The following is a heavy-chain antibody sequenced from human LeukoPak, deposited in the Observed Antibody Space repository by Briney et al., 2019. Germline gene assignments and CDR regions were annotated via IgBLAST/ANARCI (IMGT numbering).Heavy chain of an antibody. Sequence: SETLSLTCTVSGGSISSSSYYWGWIRQPPGKGLEWIGSIYYSGSTYYNPSLKSRVTISVDTSKNQFSLKLSSVTAADTAVYYCAREQRGSGSLDYWGQGTLVTASS. CDR1: GGSISSSSYY. CDR3: AREQRGSGSLDY. V-gene: IGHV4-39*07. D-gene: IGHD3-10*01. J-gene: IGHJ4*02. CDR2: IYYSGST.